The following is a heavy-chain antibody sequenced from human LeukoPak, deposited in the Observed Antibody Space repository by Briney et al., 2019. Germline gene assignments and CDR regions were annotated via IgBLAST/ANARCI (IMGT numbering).Heavy chain of an antibody. D-gene: IGHD3-22*01. CDR2: ISGSGGST. CDR3: ASSLTYYYDSSGYSHAY. Sequence: GGSLRLSCAASGFTFSSYAMSWVRQAPGKGLEWVSAISGSGGSTYYADSVKGRFTISRDNSKNTLYLQMNSLRAEDTAVYYCASSLTYYYDSSGYSHAYWGQGTLVTVSS. V-gene: IGHV3-23*01. J-gene: IGHJ4*02. CDR1: GFTFSSYA.